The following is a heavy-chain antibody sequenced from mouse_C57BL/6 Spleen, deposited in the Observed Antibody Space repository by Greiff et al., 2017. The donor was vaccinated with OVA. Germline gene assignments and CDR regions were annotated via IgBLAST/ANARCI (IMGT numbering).Heavy chain of an antibody. D-gene: IGHD1-1*01. CDR1: GYTFTDYY. J-gene: IGHJ2*01. Sequence: EVQLQQSGPELVKPGASVQISCKASGYTFTDYYMNWVKQSHGKSLEWIGDINPNNGGTSYNQKFKGKATLTVDKSSSTAYMELRSLTSEDSAVYYCARGDYGSSSDYWGQGTTLTVSS. V-gene: IGHV1-26*01. CDR3: ARGDYGSSSDY. CDR2: INPNNGGT.